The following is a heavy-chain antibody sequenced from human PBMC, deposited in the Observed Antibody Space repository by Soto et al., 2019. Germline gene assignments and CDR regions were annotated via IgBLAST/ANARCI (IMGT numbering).Heavy chain of an antibody. D-gene: IGHD6-19*01. J-gene: IGHJ4*02. V-gene: IGHV1-69*13. Sequence: SVKVSCKASGGTFSSYAISWVRQAPGQGLEWMGGIIPIFGTANYAQKFQGRVTITADESTSTAYMELSSLRSEDTAVYYCARGESAIGVAGNFDYWGQGXLVTVSS. CDR1: GGTFSSYA. CDR3: ARGESAIGVAGNFDY. CDR2: IIPIFGTA.